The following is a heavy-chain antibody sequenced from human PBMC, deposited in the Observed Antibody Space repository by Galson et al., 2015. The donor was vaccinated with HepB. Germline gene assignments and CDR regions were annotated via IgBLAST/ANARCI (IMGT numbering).Heavy chain of an antibody. CDR3: ARELLINGYNHVFDY. CDR1: GGSISSSRYY. CDR2: IYFSGSS. Sequence: SETLSLTCSVSGGSISSSRYYWGWIRQPPGKGLEWIASIYFSGSSDYNPSLKSRVTISGDTSKNQFSLKLSSVTAADTAVYYCARELLINGYNHVFDYWGQGTLVTVSS. D-gene: IGHD5-24*01. J-gene: IGHJ4*02. V-gene: IGHV4-39*07.